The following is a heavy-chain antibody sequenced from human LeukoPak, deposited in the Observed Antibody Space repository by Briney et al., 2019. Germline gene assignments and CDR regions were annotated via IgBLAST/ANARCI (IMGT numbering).Heavy chain of an antibody. CDR2: IIPILGIA. V-gene: IGHV1-69*04. Sequence: SVKVSCKASGGTFSSYAISWVRQAPGQGLEWMGRIIPILGIANYAQKFQGRVTITADKSTSTAYMELSSLRSEDTAVYYCARAGYYDSRGAFDIWGQGTMVTVSS. D-gene: IGHD3-22*01. CDR1: GGTFSSYA. J-gene: IGHJ3*02. CDR3: ARAGYYDSRGAFDI.